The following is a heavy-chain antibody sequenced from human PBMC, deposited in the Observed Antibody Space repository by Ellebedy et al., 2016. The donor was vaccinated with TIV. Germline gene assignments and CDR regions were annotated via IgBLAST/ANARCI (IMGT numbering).Heavy chain of an antibody. CDR3: ARYCGGDCYSQNYFDY. V-gene: IGHV4-4*02. CDR1: GGSISSSNW. J-gene: IGHJ4*02. D-gene: IGHD2-21*02. CDR2: IYHSGST. Sequence: MPGGSLRLSCAVSGGSISSSNWWSWVRQPPGKGLEWIGEIYHSGSTNYNPSLKSRVTISVDKSKNQFSLKLSSVTAADTAVYYCARYCGGDCYSQNYFDYWGQGTLVTVSS.